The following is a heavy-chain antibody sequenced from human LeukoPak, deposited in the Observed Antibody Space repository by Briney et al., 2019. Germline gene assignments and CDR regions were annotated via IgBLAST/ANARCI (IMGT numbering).Heavy chain of an antibody. V-gene: IGHV3-23*01. CDR1: GFTFDDYG. D-gene: IGHD3-16*02. Sequence: GGSLRLSCAASGFTFDDYGMSWVRQAPGKGLEWVSGINWNGGSTYYADSVKGRFTISRDNSKNTLYLQMNSLRAEDTAVYYCAKKEFFYDYVWGSYRLGDAFDIWGQGTMVTVSS. CDR2: INWNGGST. CDR3: AKKEFFYDYVWGSYRLGDAFDI. J-gene: IGHJ3*02.